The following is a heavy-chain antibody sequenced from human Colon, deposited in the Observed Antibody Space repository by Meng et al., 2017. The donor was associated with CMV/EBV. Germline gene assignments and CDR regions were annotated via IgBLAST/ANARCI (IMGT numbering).Heavy chain of an antibody. Sequence: TFKDIVPALFKLHRTPTLTCTFAGFSLPPAGACLAWVRQPPGKAPELLALIHWDDDKRYSPSLKNRLNITKDTSKNQVVLSMTDLDPADTGTFYCARHSLTILTDWGQGALVTVSS. V-gene: IGHV2-5*02. CDR3: ARHSLTILTD. CDR1: GFSLPPAGAC. D-gene: IGHD2-8*02. CDR2: IHWDDDK. J-gene: IGHJ4*02.